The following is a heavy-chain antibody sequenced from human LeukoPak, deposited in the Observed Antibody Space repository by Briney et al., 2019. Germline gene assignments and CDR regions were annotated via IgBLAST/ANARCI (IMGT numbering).Heavy chain of an antibody. V-gene: IGHV4-59*08. CDR1: GGSISSYY. CDR3: ASRRQDIVVVVAAASSSETFDY. J-gene: IGHJ4*02. D-gene: IGHD2-15*01. CDR2: IYYSGST. Sequence: SETLSLTCTVSGGSISSYYWSWIRQPPGKGLEWIGYIYYSGSTNYNPSLKSRVTISVDTSKNQFSLKLSSVTAADTAVYYCASRRQDIVVVVAAASSSETFDYWGQGTLVTVSS.